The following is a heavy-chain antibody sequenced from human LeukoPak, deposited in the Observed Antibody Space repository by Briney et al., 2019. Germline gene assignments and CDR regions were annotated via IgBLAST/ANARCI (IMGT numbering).Heavy chain of an antibody. CDR3: ARGRCSRSHDY. CDR1: GGSFGGYY. V-gene: IGHV4-34*01. D-gene: IGHD6-13*01. J-gene: IGHJ4*02. CDR2: INHSGST. Sequence: SETLSLTCAVYGGSFGGYYWSWIRQPPGKGLEWIGEINHSGSTNYNPSLKSRVTISVDTSKNQFSLKLSSVTAADTAVYYCARGRCSRSHDYWGQGTLVTVSS.